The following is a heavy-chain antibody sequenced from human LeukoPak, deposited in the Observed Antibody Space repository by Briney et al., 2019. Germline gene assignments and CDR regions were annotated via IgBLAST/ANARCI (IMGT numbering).Heavy chain of an antibody. CDR1: GGSFSGYC. D-gene: IGHD3-22*01. Sequence: SETLSPTCAVYGGSFSGYCWSWIRQPPGKGLEWIGEINHSGRTNYNPSLKSRVTILVDTSKNQFSLKVTSLTAADTALYYCARGLGDSSDYYYLGYWGRGTRVTVSS. V-gene: IGHV4-34*01. CDR3: ARGLGDSSDYYYLGY. CDR2: INHSGRT. J-gene: IGHJ4*02.